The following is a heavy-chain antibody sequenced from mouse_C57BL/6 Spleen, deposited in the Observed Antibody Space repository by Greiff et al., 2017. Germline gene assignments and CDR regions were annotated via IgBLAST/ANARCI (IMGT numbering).Heavy chain of an antibody. CDR2: INPSNGGT. CDR3: ARGIYDYGLGWFAY. CDR1: GYTFTSYW. J-gene: IGHJ3*01. V-gene: IGHV1-53*01. D-gene: IGHD2-4*01. Sequence: QVQLQQPGTELVKPGASVKLSCKASGYTFTSYWMHWVKQRPGQGLEWIGNINPSNGGTNYNEKFKSKATLTVDKSSSPAYMQLGSLTSEDSAVYDCARGIYDYGLGWFAYWGQGTLVTVSA.